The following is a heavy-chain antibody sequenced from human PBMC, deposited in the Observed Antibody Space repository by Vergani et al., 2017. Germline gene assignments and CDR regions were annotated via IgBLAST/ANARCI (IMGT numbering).Heavy chain of an antibody. V-gene: IGHV1-2*02. D-gene: IGHD3-10*01. J-gene: IGHJ6*03. CDR3: ARDLGYGSGTYYYYMDV. CDR2: INPNSGGT. CDR1: GYTFTGYY. Sequence: QVQLVQSGAEVKKPGASVKVSCKASGYTFTGYYLHWVRQAPGQGLEWMGCINPNSGGTNYAQKFQGRVTMTRDTSISTVYVELSRLKFDDTAVYYCARDLGYGSGTYYYYMDVWGRGTTVTVSS.